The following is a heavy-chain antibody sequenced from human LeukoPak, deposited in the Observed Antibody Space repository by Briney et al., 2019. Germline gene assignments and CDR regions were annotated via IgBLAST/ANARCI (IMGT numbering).Heavy chain of an antibody. CDR2: ISGSGGST. Sequence: GGSLRLSCAASGFTFSSYAMSWVRQAPGKGLEWVSAISGSGGSTYYADSVKGRFTISGDNSKNTLYLQMNSLRAEDTAVYYCAKDGDSSGWYEDFDYWGQGTLVTVSS. CDR3: AKDGDSSGWYEDFDY. V-gene: IGHV3-23*01. D-gene: IGHD6-19*01. CDR1: GFTFSSYA. J-gene: IGHJ4*02.